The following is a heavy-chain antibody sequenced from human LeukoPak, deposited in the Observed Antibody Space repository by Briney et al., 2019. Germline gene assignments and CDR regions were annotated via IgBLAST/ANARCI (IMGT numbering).Heavy chain of an antibody. D-gene: IGHD3-22*01. CDR2: IIPIFGTA. CDR3: AREPHYYDSSGYYYLDY. Sequence: SVKVSCKASGGTFSSYAISWVRQAPGQGLEWMGGIIPIFGTANYAQKFQGRVTITTDESTSTAYMELSSLRSEDTAVYYRAREPHYYDSSGYYYLDYWGQGTLVTVSS. CDR1: GGTFSSYA. V-gene: IGHV1-69*05. J-gene: IGHJ4*02.